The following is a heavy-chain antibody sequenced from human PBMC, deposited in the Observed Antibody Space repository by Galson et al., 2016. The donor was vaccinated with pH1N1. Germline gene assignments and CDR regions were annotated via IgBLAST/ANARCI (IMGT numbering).Heavy chain of an antibody. Sequence: SLRLSCAASGFTFSSYGMHWVRQAPGKGLEWVAVIWYDGSNKYYADSVKGRFTISRDNSKNTLYLQMNSLRAEDTAVYYCARETLEALADAFDIWGQGTRVTVSS. V-gene: IGHV3-33*01. D-gene: IGHD2/OR15-2a*01. CDR2: IWYDGSNK. J-gene: IGHJ3*02. CDR1: GFTFSSYG. CDR3: ARETLEALADAFDI.